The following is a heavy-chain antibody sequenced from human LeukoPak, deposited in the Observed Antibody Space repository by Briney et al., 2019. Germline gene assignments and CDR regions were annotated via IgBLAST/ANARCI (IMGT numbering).Heavy chain of an antibody. CDR3: AKAAVYYYDSSGYYRYPFDY. CDR1: GFTSSSYG. CDR2: ISYDGSNK. D-gene: IGHD3-22*01. Sequence: PGRSLRLSCAASGFTSSSYGMHWVRQAPGKGLEWVAVISYDGSNKYYADSVKGRFTISRDNSKNTLYLQMNSLRAEDTAVYYCAKAAVYYYDSSGYYRYPFDYWGQGTLVTVSS. J-gene: IGHJ4*02. V-gene: IGHV3-30*18.